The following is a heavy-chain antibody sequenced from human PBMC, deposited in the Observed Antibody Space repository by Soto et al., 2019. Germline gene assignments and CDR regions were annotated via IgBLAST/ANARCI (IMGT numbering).Heavy chain of an antibody. V-gene: IGHV5-10-1*01. CDR3: ARHGAAIWLGY. CDR2: IDPSDSYI. CDR1: GFTFSGHW. J-gene: IGHJ4*02. D-gene: IGHD6-19*01. Sequence: ESLKISCKTSGFTFSGHWISWVRQVPGKGLQWMGNIDPSDSYINYNPAFRGHVTFSVDKSSSTAYLHWRSLGPSDTAIYYCARHGAAIWLGYWGQGTLVTVSS.